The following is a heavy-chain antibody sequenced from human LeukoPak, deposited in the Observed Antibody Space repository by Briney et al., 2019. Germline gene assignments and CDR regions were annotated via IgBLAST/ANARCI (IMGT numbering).Heavy chain of an antibody. J-gene: IGHJ4*02. V-gene: IGHV3-30-3*01. CDR1: GFTFSSYA. CDR2: ISYDGSNK. Sequence: PGGSLRLSCAASGFTFSSYAMHWVRQAPGKGLEWVAVISYDGSNKYYADSVKGRFTISRDNSKNTLYLQMNSLRAEDTAVYYCARVLNSRGWYFDYWGQGTLVTVSS. D-gene: IGHD6-19*01. CDR3: ARVLNSRGWYFDY.